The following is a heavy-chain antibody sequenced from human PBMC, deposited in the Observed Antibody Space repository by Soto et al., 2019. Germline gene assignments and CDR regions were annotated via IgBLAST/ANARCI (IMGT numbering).Heavy chain of an antibody. J-gene: IGHJ3*02. CDR1: GYTFTGYY. Sequence: EASVKVSCKASGYTFTGYYMHWVRQAPGQGLEWMGWINPNSGGTNYAQKFQGWVTMTRDTSISTAYMELSRLRSDDTAVYYCAREKAARPDRMAHAFDIWGQGTMVTVSS. CDR2: INPNSGGT. V-gene: IGHV1-2*04. D-gene: IGHD6-6*01. CDR3: AREKAARPDRMAHAFDI.